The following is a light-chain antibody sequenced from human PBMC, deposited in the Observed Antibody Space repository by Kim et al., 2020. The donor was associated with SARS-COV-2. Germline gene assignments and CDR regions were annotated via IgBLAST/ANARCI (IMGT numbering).Light chain of an antibody. CDR1: HAIYSW. CDR3: QQANSIPYT. V-gene: IGKV1-12*01. Sequence: ASVGDRVTIACRATHAIYSWLAWDQQKPGTAPKLLIYAVSSLESGVPSRFRGSGSGTDFTLTISSLQPEDFATYYCQQANSIPYTFGQGTKLEI. CDR2: AVS. J-gene: IGKJ2*01.